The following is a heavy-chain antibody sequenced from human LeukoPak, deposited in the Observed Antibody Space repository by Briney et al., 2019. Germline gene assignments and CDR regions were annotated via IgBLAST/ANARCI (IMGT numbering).Heavy chain of an antibody. CDR1: WVTFTSYD. CDR2: IGTAGDT. D-gene: IGHD1-26*01. V-gene: IGHV3-13*01. CDR3: ARGVWAYSGSYYFDY. Sequence: GGSLRLSCAASWVTFTSYDMHWVRQATGKGLEWVSAIGTAGDTYYPGSVKGRFTISRENAKNSLYLQMNSLRAGDTAVYYCARGVWAYSGSYYFDYWGQGTLVTVSS. J-gene: IGHJ4*02.